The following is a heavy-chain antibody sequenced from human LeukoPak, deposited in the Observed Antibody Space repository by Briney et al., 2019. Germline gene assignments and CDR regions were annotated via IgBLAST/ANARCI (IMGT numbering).Heavy chain of an antibody. CDR3: ARDRCTNGVCYTFAY. CDR1: GFTFSTYS. D-gene: IGHD2-8*01. J-gene: IGHJ4*02. Sequence: GGSLRLSCAASGFTFSTYSMSWARQAPGKGLEWVSYISSSSSTISYPDSVKGRFTISRDNAKNSLYLQMNNLRAEDTAVYYCARDRCTNGVCYTFAYWGQGTLVTVSS. V-gene: IGHV3-48*01. CDR2: ISSSSSTI.